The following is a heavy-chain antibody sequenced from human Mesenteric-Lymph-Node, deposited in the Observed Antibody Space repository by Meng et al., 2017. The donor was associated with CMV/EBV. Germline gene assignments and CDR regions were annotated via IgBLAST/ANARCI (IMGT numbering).Heavy chain of an antibody. J-gene: IGHJ4*02. CDR2: IVVSTGKT. CDR3: AREVRWLLHNDY. D-gene: IGHD5-24*01. CDR1: HYSFGDYA. Sequence: SCKASHYSFGDYAISWVRQAPGQGLEWMGWIVVSTGKTNYAQNLQGRVTMTTDTSTNTAYMELRDLRSDDTAVYFCAREVRWLLHNDYWGQGTLVTVSS. V-gene: IGHV1-18*04.